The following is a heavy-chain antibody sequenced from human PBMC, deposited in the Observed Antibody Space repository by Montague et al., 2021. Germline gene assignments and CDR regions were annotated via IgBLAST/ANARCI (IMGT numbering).Heavy chain of an antibody. V-gene: IGHV4-38-2*02. CDR1: RSLINSDYY. Sequence: SETLSLTCTVSRSLINSDYYCGWIRRPPGKGLEWMGSVSHGGRTYYNPSLKSRVTISVDTSNNHFSLKLSSVTAAETAMYYCARERDRYYYMDIWGKGTTITDSS. CDR2: VSHGGRT. CDR3: ARERDRYYYMDI. J-gene: IGHJ6*03.